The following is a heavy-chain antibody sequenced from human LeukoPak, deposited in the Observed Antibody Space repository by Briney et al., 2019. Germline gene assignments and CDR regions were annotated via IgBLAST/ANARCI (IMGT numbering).Heavy chain of an antibody. J-gene: IGHJ4*02. Sequence: GGSLRLSCAASGFTFSSYSINWVRQAPGKGLEWVSSISESSNYTYYADSVKGRFTISRDNAKNSLYLQMNSLRAEDTALYYCAREFCSDGTCYWSIDFWGQGTLVTVSS. CDR3: AREFCSDGTCYWSIDF. CDR1: GFTFSSYS. D-gene: IGHD2-15*01. CDR2: ISESSNYT. V-gene: IGHV3-21*01.